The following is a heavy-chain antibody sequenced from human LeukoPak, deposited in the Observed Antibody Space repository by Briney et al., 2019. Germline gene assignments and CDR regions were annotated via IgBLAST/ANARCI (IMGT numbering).Heavy chain of an antibody. CDR3: ARGRYGWLPFDY. CDR2: IYYSGST. D-gene: IGHD3-16*01. Sequence: SETLSLTCTVSGGSISSYYWSWIRQPPGKGLEWIGYIYYSGSTNYNPSLKSRVTISVDTSKNQFTLKLSSVTAADTAVYYCARGRYGWLPFDYWGQGPLVTVSS. J-gene: IGHJ4*02. CDR1: GGSISSYY. V-gene: IGHV4-59*01.